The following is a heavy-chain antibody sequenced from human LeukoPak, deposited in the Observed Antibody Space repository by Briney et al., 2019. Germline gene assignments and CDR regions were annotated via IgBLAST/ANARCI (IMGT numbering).Heavy chain of an antibody. CDR3: ARGLVAAEGVDYFDY. Sequence: SLRLACAASGFTVDAYAMDCVRHAPGKGLEWVSCISWNSGSIGYADSVKGPFTISRDNAKNSLYLQMNSLRAEDTALYYCARGLVAAEGVDYFDYWGQGTLVTVSS. V-gene: IGHV3-9*01. CDR1: GFTVDAYA. D-gene: IGHD2-15*01. CDR2: ISWNSGSI. J-gene: IGHJ4*02.